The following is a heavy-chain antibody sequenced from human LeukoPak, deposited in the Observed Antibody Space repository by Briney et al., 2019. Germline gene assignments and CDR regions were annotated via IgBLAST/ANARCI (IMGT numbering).Heavy chain of an antibody. Sequence: SETLSLTCTVSGGSVSSTTYYWSWIRQPPGKGLEWIASIYYSGNTYYNPSLKSRVTISVDTSKNQFSLKLSSVTAADTAVFYCARKYSGYDGHFDYWGQGTLVSVSS. J-gene: IGHJ4*02. CDR2: IYYSGNT. CDR1: GGSVSSTTYY. D-gene: IGHD5-12*01. V-gene: IGHV4-39*01. CDR3: ARKYSGYDGHFDY.